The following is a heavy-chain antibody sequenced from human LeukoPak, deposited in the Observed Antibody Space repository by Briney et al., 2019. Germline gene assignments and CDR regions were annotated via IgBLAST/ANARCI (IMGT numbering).Heavy chain of an antibody. V-gene: IGHV3-13*05. J-gene: IGHJ6*01. D-gene: IGHD3-16*01. CDR2: IGAAGDP. Sequence: GGALRLSCAASGFTFSNYDMHWVRQATGKRLEGVSAIGAAGDPYYPRSVKGRFTISRENAKNCLYLQMNSPRAGDPAVYYCARGLNNAGGYYYYGMVVWGKGTTVTVSS. CDR1: GFTFSNYD. CDR3: ARGLNNAGGYYYYGMVV.